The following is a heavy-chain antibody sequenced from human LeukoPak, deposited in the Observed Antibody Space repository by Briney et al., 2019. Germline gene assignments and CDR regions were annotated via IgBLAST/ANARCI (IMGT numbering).Heavy chain of an antibody. CDR2: ISGSGGST. J-gene: IGHJ6*03. Sequence: GGSLRLSCAASGFTFSSYGMRWVRQAPGKGLEWVSAISGSGGSTYYADSVKGRFTISRDNSKNTLYLQMHSLRAEDTAVYYCAKDDGGSYYIYYYYMDVWGKGTTVTISS. V-gene: IGHV3-23*01. CDR3: AKDDGGSYYIYYYYMDV. CDR1: GFTFSSYG. D-gene: IGHD1-26*01.